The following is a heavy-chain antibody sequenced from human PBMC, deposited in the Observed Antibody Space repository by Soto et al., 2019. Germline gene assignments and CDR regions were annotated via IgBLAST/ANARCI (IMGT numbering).Heavy chain of an antibody. CDR3: AKEENAPWGSRILESYYFDY. J-gene: IGHJ4*02. D-gene: IGHD2-15*01. Sequence: ESGGGVVQPGRSLRLSCAASGFTFRSYGMHWVRQAPGKGLEWVAVISYDGSNKYYADSVKGRFTISRDNSKNTLYLQMNSLRAEDTAVYYCAKEENAPWGSRILESYYFDYWGQGTLVTVSS. V-gene: IGHV3-30*18. CDR2: ISYDGSNK. CDR1: GFTFRSYG.